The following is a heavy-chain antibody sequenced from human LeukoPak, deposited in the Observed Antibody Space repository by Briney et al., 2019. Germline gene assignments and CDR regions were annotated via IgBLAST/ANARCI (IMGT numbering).Heavy chain of an antibody. Sequence: ASVKVSCKASGYTFTGYYMHWVRQAPGQGLEWMGWINPNSGGTNYAQKFQGRVTMTRDTSISTAYMELSRLRSDDTAVYYCARDFLPAYRGYDSVPDYWGQGTLVTVSS. CDR3: ARDFLPAYRGYDSVPDY. D-gene: IGHD5-12*01. CDR1: GYTFTGYY. CDR2: INPNSGGT. V-gene: IGHV1-2*02. J-gene: IGHJ4*02.